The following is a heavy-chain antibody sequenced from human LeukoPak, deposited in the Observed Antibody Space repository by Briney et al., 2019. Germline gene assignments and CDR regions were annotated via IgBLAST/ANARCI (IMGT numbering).Heavy chain of an antibody. J-gene: IGHJ6*03. CDR3: AREGRYRYGYNEYHSYMDI. D-gene: IGHD5-24*01. Sequence: SETLSLTCTVSGGSISSYYWSWIRQPPGKGLEWIGYIYYSGSTNYNPSLKSRVTISVDTSKNQFSLKLSSVTAAETAVYYCAREGRYRYGYNEYHSYMDIWGKGTTVTVSS. CDR2: IYYSGST. V-gene: IGHV4-59*01. CDR1: GGSISSYY.